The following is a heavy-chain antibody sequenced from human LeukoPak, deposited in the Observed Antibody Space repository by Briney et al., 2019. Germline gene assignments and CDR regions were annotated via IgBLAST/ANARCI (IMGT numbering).Heavy chain of an antibody. Sequence: ASVKVSCKASGGTFSSYAISWVRQAPGQGLEWMGGIIPIFGTANYAQKFQGRVRITADESTSTAYMELSSLRSEDTAVYYCARSGAYYYDSSGYYHQWGQGTLVTVSS. CDR3: ARSGAYYYDSSGYYHQ. J-gene: IGHJ4*02. CDR1: GGTFSSYA. V-gene: IGHV1-69*13. CDR2: IIPIFGTA. D-gene: IGHD3-22*01.